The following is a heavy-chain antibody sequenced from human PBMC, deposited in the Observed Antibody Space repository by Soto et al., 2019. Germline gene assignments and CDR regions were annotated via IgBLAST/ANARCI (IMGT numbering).Heavy chain of an antibody. V-gene: IGHV4-59*02. J-gene: IGHJ5*02. D-gene: IGHD6-19*01. CDR2: IYYTETT. CDR1: GGSVSSYY. Sequence: SETLSLTCTVSGGSVSSYYWSWIRQPPGKGLEWIGYIYYTETTNYNPSLKSRVTISVDTSKNQFSLKLSSVTAADTAVYYCARVNRSGWLRWFDPWGRGTLVTVSS. CDR3: ARVNRSGWLRWFDP.